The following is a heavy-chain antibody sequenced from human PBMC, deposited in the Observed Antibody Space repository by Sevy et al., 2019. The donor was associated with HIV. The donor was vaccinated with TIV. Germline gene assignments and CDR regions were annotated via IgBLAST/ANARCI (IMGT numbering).Heavy chain of an antibody. CDR2: IDSDGSA. J-gene: IGHJ6*02. V-gene: IGHV3-66*01. CDR3: ARDRYYDASGYYYYYYGMDV. CDR1: GFTVSDNY. Sequence: GGSLRLSCAASGFTVSDNYMAWVRLAPGKGLEWVSLIDSDGSAYYADSVKGRLTISRDNVRNTLYLQINALRADDTGLYFCARDRYYDASGYYYYYYGMDVWGQGTTVTVSS. D-gene: IGHD3-22*01.